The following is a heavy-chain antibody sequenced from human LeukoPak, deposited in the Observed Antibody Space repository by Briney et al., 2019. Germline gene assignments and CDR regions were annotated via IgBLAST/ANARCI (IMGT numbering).Heavy chain of an antibody. V-gene: IGHV4-39*07. Sequence: PSETLSLTCTVSGGSISSSSYYWGWIRQPPGKGLEWIGSIYYSGTTHYNPSLKGRVTISVDTSKNQFSLKLSSVTAADAAVFYCARVHTSTSDHFDYWGQGILVTVSS. D-gene: IGHD2-2*01. J-gene: IGHJ4*02. CDR1: GGSISSSSYY. CDR3: ARVHTSTSDHFDY. CDR2: IYYSGTT.